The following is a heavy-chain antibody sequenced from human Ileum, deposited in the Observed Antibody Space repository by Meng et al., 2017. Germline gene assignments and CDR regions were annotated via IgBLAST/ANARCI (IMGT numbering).Heavy chain of an antibody. J-gene: IGHJ4*02. CDR2: IRSKANNYAT. Sequence: EVQLVESGGGLLQPGGSLKLSCAAAGFSFSDSSMHWVRQASGKGLEWVGHIRSKANNYATAYAASVKGRFTISRDESKNTAYLQMSSLKTEDTAVYYCTRLYSAGWGQGTLVTVSS. V-gene: IGHV3-73*01. D-gene: IGHD6-13*01. CDR3: TRLYSAG. CDR1: GFSFSDSS.